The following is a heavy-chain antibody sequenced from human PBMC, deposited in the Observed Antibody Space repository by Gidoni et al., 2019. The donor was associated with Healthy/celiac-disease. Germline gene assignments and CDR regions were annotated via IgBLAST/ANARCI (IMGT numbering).Heavy chain of an antibody. CDR1: GFTFSRYA. Sequence: EVPLLESGGGLVQPGGSLRLSCAASGFTFSRYAMSWVRTAPGKGLEWVSAISGSGGSTYYADSVKGRFTISRDNSKNTLYLQMNSLRAEDTAVYYCAKGGSSSWYRGVNFDYWGQGTLVTVSS. V-gene: IGHV3-23*01. CDR2: ISGSGGST. D-gene: IGHD6-13*01. J-gene: IGHJ4*02. CDR3: AKGGSSSWYRGVNFDY.